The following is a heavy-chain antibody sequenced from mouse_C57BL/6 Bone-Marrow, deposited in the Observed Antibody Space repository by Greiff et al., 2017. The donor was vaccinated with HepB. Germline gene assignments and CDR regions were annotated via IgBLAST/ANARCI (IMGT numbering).Heavy chain of an antibody. CDR1: GYTFTSYW. CDR2: IYPGSGST. J-gene: IGHJ1*03. D-gene: IGHD1-1*01. Sequence: VQLQQPGAELVKPGASVKMSCKASGYTFTSYWITWVKQRPGQGLEWIGDIYPGSGSTNYNEKFKSKATLTVDTSSSTAYMQLSSLTSEDSAVYYCARYYGSSFWYFDVWGTWTTVTVSS. CDR3: ARYYGSSFWYFDV. V-gene: IGHV1-55*01.